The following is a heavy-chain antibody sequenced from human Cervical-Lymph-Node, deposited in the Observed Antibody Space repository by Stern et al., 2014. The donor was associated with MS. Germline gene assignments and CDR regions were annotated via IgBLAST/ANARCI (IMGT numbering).Heavy chain of an antibody. Sequence: VQLVESGGGLVKPRGSLRLSCAASGFIFSDLYMVWIRQAQGKGLERVSYISTSGTYTKYADSVKGRFIISRDDAKNSLFLQMNSLRVEDTAMYYCARAPYRSTWPNWFDPWGQGTLVTVSS. CDR3: ARAPYRSTWPNWFDP. D-gene: IGHD6-13*01. CDR1: GFIFSDLY. J-gene: IGHJ5*02. V-gene: IGHV3-11*06. CDR2: ISTSGTYT.